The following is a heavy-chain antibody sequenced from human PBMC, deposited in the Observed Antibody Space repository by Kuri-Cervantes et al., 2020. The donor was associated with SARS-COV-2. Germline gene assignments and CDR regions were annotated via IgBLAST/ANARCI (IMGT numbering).Heavy chain of an antibody. CDR3: ARGGSGNYPNLLGY. J-gene: IGHJ4*02. CDR1: GGSINSGSYY. Sequence: SETLSLTCTVSGGSINSGSYYWSWIRQPAGKGLEWIGRIYTSGSTNYNPSLKSRVTISVDTSKNQFSLKLSSVTAAATAVYYCARGGSGNYPNLLGYWGQGTLVTVSS. V-gene: IGHV4-61*02. CDR2: IYTSGST. D-gene: IGHD4-11*01.